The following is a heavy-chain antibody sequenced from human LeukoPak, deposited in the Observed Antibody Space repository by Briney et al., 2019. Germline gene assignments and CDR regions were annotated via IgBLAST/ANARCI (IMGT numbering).Heavy chain of an antibody. Sequence: SSETLSLTCTVSGGSISSFYWSWIRQPPGKGLEWIGCVYYSGTTNYNPSLKSRVTISGDTSKNQFSLKLSSVTAADTAVYYCALRSLRSSWDSFDYWGQGALVTVSS. CDR1: GGSISSFY. J-gene: IGHJ4*02. V-gene: IGHV4-59*01. CDR3: ALRSLRSSWDSFDY. D-gene: IGHD6-13*01. CDR2: VYYSGTT.